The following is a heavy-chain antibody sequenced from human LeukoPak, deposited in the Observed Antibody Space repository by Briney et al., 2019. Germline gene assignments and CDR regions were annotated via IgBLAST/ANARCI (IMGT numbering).Heavy chain of an antibody. J-gene: IGHJ4*02. V-gene: IGHV3-74*01. CDR1: GFTFSSYW. Sequence: GGSLRLSCAASGFTFSSYWMHWVRQVPGKGLVWVSYINSDGRNTNYADSVRGRFTISRDNAKNTLYLQMNSLRAEETGVYYCTSELGIQPWSQYYWGQGTLVTVSS. D-gene: IGHD5-18*01. CDR2: INSDGRNT. CDR3: TSELGIQPWSQYY.